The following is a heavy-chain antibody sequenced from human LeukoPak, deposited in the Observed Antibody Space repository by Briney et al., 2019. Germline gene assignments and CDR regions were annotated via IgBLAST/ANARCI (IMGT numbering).Heavy chain of an antibody. J-gene: IGHJ4*02. CDR2: IRSKANSYAA. Sequence: AGGSLRLSCEVSGFTFSGSAMHWVRQASGKGLEWVGRIRSKANSYAAAYAASVKGRFTISRDDSKNTAYLQMNSLKIEDTAVYYCTWYSSSGWSFDYWGQGGLVTVSS. V-gene: IGHV3-73*01. CDR1: GFTFSGSA. CDR3: TWYSSSGWSFDY. D-gene: IGHD6-13*01.